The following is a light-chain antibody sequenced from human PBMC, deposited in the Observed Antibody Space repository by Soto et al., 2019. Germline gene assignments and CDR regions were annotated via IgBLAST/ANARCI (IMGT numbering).Light chain of an antibody. CDR2: END. V-gene: IGLV1-51*02. CDR1: SSNIGRNY. CDR3: GAWDRGLKAGV. J-gene: IGLJ3*02. Sequence: QSVLTQPPSVSAAPGEKVTIPCSGTSSNIGRNYVSWYQQLPGSAPKLLIYENDRRTSGIPDRFSGSKSGTAATLDITGLQTGDEADYYCGAWDRGLKAGVFGGGTKLTVL.